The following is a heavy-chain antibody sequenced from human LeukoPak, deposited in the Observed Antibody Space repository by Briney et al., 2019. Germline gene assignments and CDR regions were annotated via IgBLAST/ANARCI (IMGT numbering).Heavy chain of an antibody. CDR2: INPSGGST. J-gene: IGHJ3*02. CDR3: ARGDFWSGYYRGPDAFDI. CDR1: GYTFTSYY. V-gene: IGHV1-46*01. Sequence: GASVKVSCKASGYTFTSYYMHWVRQAPGQGLEWMGIINPSGGSTSYAQKFQGRVTMTRDTSTSTVYMELSSLRSEDTAVYYCARGDFWSGYYRGPDAFDIWGQGTMVTVSS. D-gene: IGHD3-3*01.